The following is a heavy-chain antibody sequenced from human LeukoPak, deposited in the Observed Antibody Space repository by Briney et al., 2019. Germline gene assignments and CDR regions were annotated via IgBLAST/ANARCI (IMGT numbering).Heavy chain of an antibody. CDR2: IYYSGST. Sequence: SETLSLTCTVSGGSISSYYWSWIRQPPGKGLEWIGYIYYSGSTNYNPSLKSRVTISVDTSKNQFSLKLSSVTAADTAVYYCAGVHSSGWKIDYWGQGTLVTVSS. J-gene: IGHJ4*02. CDR3: AGVHSSGWKIDY. V-gene: IGHV4-59*01. CDR1: GGSISSYY. D-gene: IGHD6-19*01.